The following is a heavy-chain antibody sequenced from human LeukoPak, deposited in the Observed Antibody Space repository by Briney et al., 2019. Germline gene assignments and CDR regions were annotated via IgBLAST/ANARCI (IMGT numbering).Heavy chain of an antibody. CDR2: TFYTSKWNN. Sequence: SGPTLVKPSQTLSLTCAISGDSVSSNSASWNWFRQSPSRGLEWLGRTFYTSKWNNDYAVSVKSRITINPDTSKNHFSLRLNSVTPEDTAVYYCARRRYYDYTGFFDYWGQGTLVTVSS. J-gene: IGHJ4*02. CDR1: GDSVSSNSAS. CDR3: ARRRYYDYTGFFDY. D-gene: IGHD3-22*01. V-gene: IGHV6-1*01.